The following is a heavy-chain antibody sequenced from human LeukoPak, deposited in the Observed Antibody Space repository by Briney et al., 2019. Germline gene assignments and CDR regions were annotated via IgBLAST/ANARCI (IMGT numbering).Heavy chain of an antibody. CDR1: GYTFTSYA. Sequence: ASVKVSCKASGYTFTSYAMHWVRQAPGQRLEWMGWINAGNGNTKYSQKFQGRVTITRDTSASTAYMELSSLRSEDTAVYYCARGRDTMVRGAIDHWGQGTLVTVSS. D-gene: IGHD3-10*01. CDR3: ARGRDTMVRGAIDH. CDR2: INAGNGNT. J-gene: IGHJ4*02. V-gene: IGHV1-3*01.